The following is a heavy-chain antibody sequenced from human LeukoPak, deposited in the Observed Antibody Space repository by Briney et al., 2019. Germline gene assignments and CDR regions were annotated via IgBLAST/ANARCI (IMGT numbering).Heavy chain of an antibody. J-gene: IGHJ4*02. Sequence: RGSLRVSCVASGFTFSSYGMHWVRQAPGKGLEWVAFIPFDERNKYYGDAVKGRLTISRDNSKNTLYLQMNSLRPEDTAMYYCVKEGEWLSLDYWGQGTLVTVSS. V-gene: IGHV3-30*02. CDR2: IPFDERNK. CDR3: VKEGEWLSLDY. CDR1: GFTFSSYG. D-gene: IGHD5-12*01.